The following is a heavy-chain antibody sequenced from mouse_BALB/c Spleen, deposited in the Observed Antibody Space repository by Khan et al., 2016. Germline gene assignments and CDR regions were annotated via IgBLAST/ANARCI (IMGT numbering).Heavy chain of an antibody. D-gene: IGHD2-10*02. CDR3: ARDGYGNYDYFDY. CDR1: GFTFTDYY. V-gene: IGHV7-3*02. CDR2: IRNKANGYTT. Sequence: EVELVESGGGLVQPGGSLRLSCATSGFTFTDYYMSWVRQPPGKALEWLGVIRNKANGYTTEYSASVKGRFTISRDNSQSILYLQMNTLRAEDSATYYCARDGYGNYDYFDYWGQGTTLTVSS. J-gene: IGHJ2*01.